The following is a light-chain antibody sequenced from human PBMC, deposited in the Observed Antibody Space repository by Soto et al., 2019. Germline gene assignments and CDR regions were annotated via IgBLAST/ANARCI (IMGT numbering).Light chain of an antibody. CDR1: QSVSSSY. Sequence: IVFTQSPGTLSLSPGGRATLSCRASQSVSSSYLAWYQQKPGQAPRLLFYDASTRATGIPARFSGSGSGTEFTLTISSLQSEDFAVYYCQQFNNWPPWTFGQGTKVDIK. CDR3: QQFNNWPPWT. V-gene: IGKV3-15*01. J-gene: IGKJ1*01. CDR2: DAS.